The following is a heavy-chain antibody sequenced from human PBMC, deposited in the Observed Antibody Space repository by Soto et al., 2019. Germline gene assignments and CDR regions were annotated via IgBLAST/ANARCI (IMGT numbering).Heavy chain of an antibody. D-gene: IGHD3-10*01. V-gene: IGHV3-74*01. CDR1: GFIFSGRS. CDR2: IDNAGTDS. J-gene: IGHJ6*04. Sequence: EVQLVESGGGLVQPGGSLRLSCAASGFIFSGRSMHWVRQAPGKGLVWVSGIDNAGTDSTYADSVKGRFTSSRDNAKNTLYLQMNSLRVEDTAVYYCARGWFGPDVWGKGTTVTVSS. CDR3: ARGWFGPDV.